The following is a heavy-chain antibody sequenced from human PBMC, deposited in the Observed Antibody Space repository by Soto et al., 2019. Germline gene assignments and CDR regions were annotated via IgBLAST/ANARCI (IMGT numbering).Heavy chain of an antibody. D-gene: IGHD2-8*01. V-gene: IGHV3-30-3*01. Sequence: GESLRLSCAASGFTFSSYAMHWVRQAPGKGMEWVTAISYDRSNKYYAESMKTRFTITRDNSNNTLHLQMNCLRAEDTAGSYCEKEDIDLMVLQYWGQGTPVTVSS. CDR2: ISYDRSNK. CDR1: GFTFSSYA. CDR3: EKEDIDLMVLQY. J-gene: IGHJ4*02.